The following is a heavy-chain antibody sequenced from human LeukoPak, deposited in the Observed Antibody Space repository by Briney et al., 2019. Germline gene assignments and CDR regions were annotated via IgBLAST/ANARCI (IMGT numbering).Heavy chain of an antibody. V-gene: IGHV4-30-4*08. J-gene: IGHJ4*02. CDR2: IYYSGST. CDR1: GGSISSGDYY. CDR3: AREGYYGGNYGY. D-gene: IGHD4-23*01. Sequence: PSETLSLTCTVSGGSISSGDYYWSWIRQPPGKGLEWIGYIYYSGSTYYNPSLKSRVTIPVDTSKNQFSLKLSSVTAADTAVYYCAREGYYGGNYGYWGQGTLVTVSS.